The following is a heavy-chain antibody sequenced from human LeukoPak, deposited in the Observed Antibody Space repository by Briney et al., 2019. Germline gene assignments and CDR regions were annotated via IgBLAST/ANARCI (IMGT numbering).Heavy chain of an antibody. Sequence: PGGSLRLSCAASGCTVSSNYMSWVRQPAGKGLEWVSVLYSGGATFYADSVKGRFTISRDTSKNTLYLQMNDLRADDTAVYYCTKLKGWYGEGFFDYWGQGTLVTVSS. CDR3: TKLKGWYGEGFFDY. CDR2: LYSGGAT. CDR1: GCTVSSNY. V-gene: IGHV3-53*01. D-gene: IGHD6-19*01. J-gene: IGHJ4*02.